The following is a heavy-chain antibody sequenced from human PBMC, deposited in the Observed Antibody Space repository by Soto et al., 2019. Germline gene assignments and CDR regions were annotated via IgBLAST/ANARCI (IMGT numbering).Heavy chain of an antibody. CDR2: ITGSGGTT. Sequence: EVQLLESGGGLVQPGGSLRLSCAVSGFTFSSYAMSWVRQAPGKGLEWVSAITGSGGTTYYADSVKGRLTISRDNSKNTLYLQMNSLRAEDTAVYYCARDLPSQTYYYYGMDVWCQGTTVTVSS. J-gene: IGHJ6*02. CDR3: ARDLPSQTYYYYGMDV. D-gene: IGHD2-21*01. V-gene: IGHV3-23*01. CDR1: GFTFSSYA.